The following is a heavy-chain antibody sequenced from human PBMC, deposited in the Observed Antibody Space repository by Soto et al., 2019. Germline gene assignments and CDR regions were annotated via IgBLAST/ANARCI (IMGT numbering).Heavy chain of an antibody. CDR3: ARGLYYDFWSGDMVYYYYGMDV. CDR2: IIPIFGTA. Sequence: GASVKVSCKASGGTFSSYAISWVRQAPGQGLEWMGGIIPIFGTANYAQKFQGRVTITADESTSTAYMELSSLRSEDTAVYYCARGLYYDFWSGDMVYYYYGMDVWGQGTTVTVSS. D-gene: IGHD3-3*01. CDR1: GGTFSSYA. V-gene: IGHV1-69*13. J-gene: IGHJ6*02.